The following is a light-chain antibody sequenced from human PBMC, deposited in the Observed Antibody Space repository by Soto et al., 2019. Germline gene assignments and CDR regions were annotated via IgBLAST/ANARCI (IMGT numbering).Light chain of an antibody. J-gene: IGLJ1*01. CDR3: SSYTSSSTYV. V-gene: IGLV2-14*01. CDR2: DVS. Sequence: QSVLTQPASVSGSPGQSITISCTGNNSEVGGYNYVSWYQQHPGKAPKLMIYDVSNRPSGVSNRFSGSKSGNTASLTISGLQAEDEADYYCSSYTSSSTYVFGTGTKVTVL. CDR1: NSEVGGYNY.